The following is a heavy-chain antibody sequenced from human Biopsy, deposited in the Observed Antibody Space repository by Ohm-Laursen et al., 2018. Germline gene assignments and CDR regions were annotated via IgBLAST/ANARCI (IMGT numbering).Heavy chain of an antibody. CDR2: IYYSGTT. J-gene: IGHJ5*01. CDR1: GGSIISYY. V-gene: IGHV4-59*07. Sequence: SDTLSLTCSVSGGSIISYYWSWIRQPPGKVMEWIASIYYSGTTNKNPSLKSRVTISVDTSQGLLSLDLSSVTAADTAVYYCARVRGGFLEWFDYWGQGTLVTVSS. CDR3: ARVRGGFLEWFDY. D-gene: IGHD3-3*01.